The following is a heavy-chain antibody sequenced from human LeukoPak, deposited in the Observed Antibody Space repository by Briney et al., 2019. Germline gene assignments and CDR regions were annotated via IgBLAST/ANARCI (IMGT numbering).Heavy chain of an antibody. CDR2: VYYSGST. Sequence: PSETLSLTCTVSGDSISTYYWNWIQQPSGRGLEWIGQVYYSGSTNYNPSLQSRVTISPDTSKNQFSLRLTSVTAADTAVYYCVRRRYYDSDGYWYYFDYWGQGTLVTVSS. D-gene: IGHD3-22*01. CDR3: VRRRYYDSDGYWYYFDY. V-gene: IGHV4-59*08. CDR1: GDSISTYY. J-gene: IGHJ4*02.